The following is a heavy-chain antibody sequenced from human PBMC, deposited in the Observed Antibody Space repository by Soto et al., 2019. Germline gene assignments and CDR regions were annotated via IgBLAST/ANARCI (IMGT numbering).Heavy chain of an antibody. Sequence: SETLSLTCTVYGGSFSGYYWSWIRQPPGKGLEWIGEINHSGSTNYNPSLKSRVTISVDTSKNQFSLKLSSVTAADTAVYYCARGGAAAGAPHFDYWGQGTLVTVSS. V-gene: IGHV4-34*01. CDR3: ARGGAAAGAPHFDY. D-gene: IGHD6-13*01. CDR1: GGSFSGYY. J-gene: IGHJ4*02. CDR2: INHSGST.